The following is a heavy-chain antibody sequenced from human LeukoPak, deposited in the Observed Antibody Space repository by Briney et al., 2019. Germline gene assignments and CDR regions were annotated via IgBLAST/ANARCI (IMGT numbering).Heavy chain of an antibody. V-gene: IGHV1-18*01. D-gene: IGHD3-3*01. J-gene: IGHJ4*02. CDR2: ISAYNGNA. Sequence: GASVKVSCKASGYTFTSYGISWVRQAPGQGLEWMGWISAYNGNANYAQKLQGRVTMTTDTSTSTAYMELRSLRSDDTAVYYCARVLRFLEWLSPPDYWGQGTLVTVSS. CDR1: GYTFTSYG. CDR3: ARVLRFLEWLSPPDY.